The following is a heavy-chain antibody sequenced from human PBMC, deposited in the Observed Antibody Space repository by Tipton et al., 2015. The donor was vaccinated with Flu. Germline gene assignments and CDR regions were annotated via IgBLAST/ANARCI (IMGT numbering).Heavy chain of an antibody. J-gene: IGHJ5*02. CDR3: ARDRGRGGVITTSGWFDP. Sequence: TLSLTCSVSGYSIRSAYYWGWVRRPPGKGLEWIGTIYHSGTTYYNPSLKSRLTIPVDTSKNQFSLKLTSVTAADTAVYYCARDRGRGGVITTSGWFDPWGQGTLVTVSS. CDR2: IYHSGTT. CDR1: GYSIRSAYY. V-gene: IGHV4-38-2*02. D-gene: IGHD3-22*01.